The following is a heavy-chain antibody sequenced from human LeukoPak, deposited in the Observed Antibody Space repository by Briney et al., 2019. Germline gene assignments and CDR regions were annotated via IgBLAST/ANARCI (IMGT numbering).Heavy chain of an antibody. CDR3: ARLSRAFDI. J-gene: IGHJ3*02. CDR1: GFTFSSYA. Sequence: GGSLRLPCAASGFTFSSYAMHWVRQAPGKGLEWVAVISYDGSNKYYADSVKGRFTISRDNSKNTLYLQMNSLRAEDTAVYYCARLSRAFDIWGQGTMVTVSS. CDR2: ISYDGSNK. V-gene: IGHV3-30-3*01.